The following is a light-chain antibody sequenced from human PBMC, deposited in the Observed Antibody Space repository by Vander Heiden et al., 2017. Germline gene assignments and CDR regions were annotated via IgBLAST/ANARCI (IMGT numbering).Light chain of an antibody. CDR3: QLSDTTLMST. V-gene: IGKV1-39*01. J-gene: IGKJ2*01. CDR2: AAS. Sequence: DIQMTQSPSSLSASVGDRVTITCRASQSISSYLNWYQQKPGKAPKLLIYAASSLQSGVPSRFSGSGYGTDFTLTISSRQPEDFAPYYCQLSDTTLMSTFGQGTKLEIK. CDR1: QSISSY.